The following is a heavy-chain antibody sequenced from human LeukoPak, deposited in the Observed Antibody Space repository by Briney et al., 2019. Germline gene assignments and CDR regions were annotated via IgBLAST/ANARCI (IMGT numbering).Heavy chain of an antibody. CDR3: ARGDSSGYLWFDP. CDR1: GGSISSGSYY. V-gene: IGHV4-61*02. J-gene: IGHJ5*02. Sequence: SETLSLTCTVSGGSISSGSYYWSWIRQPAGKGLEWIGRIYTGGSTNYNPSLKSRVTISVDTSKNQFSLKLSSVTAADTAVYYCARGDSSGYLWFDPWGQGTLVTVSS. D-gene: IGHD3-22*01. CDR2: IYTGGST.